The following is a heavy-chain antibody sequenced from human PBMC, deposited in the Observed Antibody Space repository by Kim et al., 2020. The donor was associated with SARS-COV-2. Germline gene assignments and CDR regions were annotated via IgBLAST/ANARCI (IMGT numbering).Heavy chain of an antibody. Sequence: SVKVSCKASGGTFSNFGIIWVRQAPGQGLEWMGGIIPMFGSANYAQKFLGRVTITADESTSTAYLEVNNLRSDDTSAYYCARWEVAFFYGLDVWGQGTT. V-gene: IGHV1-69*13. CDR1: GGTFSNFG. D-gene: IGHD3-3*02. J-gene: IGHJ6*02. CDR2: IIPMFGSA. CDR3: ARWEVAFFYGLDV.